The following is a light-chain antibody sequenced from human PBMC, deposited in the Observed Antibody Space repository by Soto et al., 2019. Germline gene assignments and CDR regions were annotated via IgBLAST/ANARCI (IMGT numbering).Light chain of an antibody. Sequence: DIKMTQFPSSLSASVGDRVTITCRASQSINSYLNWYQQEPGKAPKFLIYAASSLQNGVPDRFSGSGSGTDFTLTISRLEPEDFAVYYCQQYTSSLNTFGQGTRLEIK. CDR1: QSINSY. CDR2: AAS. V-gene: IGKV1-39*01. CDR3: QQYTSSLNT. J-gene: IGKJ5*01.